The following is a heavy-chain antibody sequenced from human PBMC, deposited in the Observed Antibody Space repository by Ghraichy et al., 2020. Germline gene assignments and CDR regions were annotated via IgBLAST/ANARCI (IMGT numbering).Heavy chain of an antibody. V-gene: IGHV4-34*01. CDR1: GGSFSGYY. CDR2: INHSGST. D-gene: IGHD5-12*01. J-gene: IGHJ4*02. Sequence: SQTLSLTCAVYGGSFSGYYWSWIRQPPGKGLEWIGEINHSGSTNYNPSLKSRVTISVDTSKNQFSLKLSSVTAADTAVYYCAWSSGYGDVYYFDYWGQGTLVTVYS. CDR3: AWSSGYGDVYYFDY.